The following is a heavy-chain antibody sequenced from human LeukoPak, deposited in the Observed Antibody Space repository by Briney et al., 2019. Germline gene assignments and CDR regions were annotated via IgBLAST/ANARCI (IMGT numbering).Heavy chain of an antibody. Sequence: GGSLRLSCTTSGFNFGDFALSWARQAPGKGLEWVGFIRSKAYGETTEYAPSVKGRCSISRDDSKSIAYLQMNSLITADTAVYCCTSSVAAAGELDYWGKGTLVTVSS. CDR2: IRSKAYGETT. J-gene: IGHJ4*02. D-gene: IGHD6-13*01. V-gene: IGHV3-49*04. CDR3: TSSVAAAGELDY. CDR1: GFNFGDFA.